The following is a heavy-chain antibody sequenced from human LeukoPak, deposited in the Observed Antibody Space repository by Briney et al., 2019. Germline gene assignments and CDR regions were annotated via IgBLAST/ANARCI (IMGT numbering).Heavy chain of an antibody. CDR3: ARCKMRPSAREYFDS. D-gene: IGHD1-26*01. J-gene: IGHJ4*02. Sequence: SVKVSCKAAGGTFNIYAFSWVRQAPGQGLEWMGRILPFVDITNYAQRFQGRLTITADKATSTASMELSSLNPEDTAFYYCARCKMRPSAREYFDSWGQGTLVTVSS. V-gene: IGHV1-69*04. CDR1: GGTFNIYA. CDR2: ILPFVDIT.